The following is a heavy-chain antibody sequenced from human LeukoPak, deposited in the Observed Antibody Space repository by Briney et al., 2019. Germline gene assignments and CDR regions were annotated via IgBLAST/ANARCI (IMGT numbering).Heavy chain of an antibody. J-gene: IGHJ4*02. Sequence: SETLSLTCTVSGGSFISHYWSWIRQTPGKGLEWIGYIYDFGSTDYNPSLKSRVTMSVDTSKNQFFLKLTSVTVADTAIYYCAGAVGALLTWAFWGQGTLVTVSS. CDR3: AGAVGALLTWAF. V-gene: IGHV4-59*11. CDR2: IYDFGST. CDR1: GGSFISHY. D-gene: IGHD1-26*01.